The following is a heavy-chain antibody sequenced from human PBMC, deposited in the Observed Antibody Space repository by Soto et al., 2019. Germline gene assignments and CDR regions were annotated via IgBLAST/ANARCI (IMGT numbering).Heavy chain of an antibody. CDR1: GFTVSSNY. Sequence: GGSLRLSCAASGFTVSSNYMSWVRQAPGKGLEWVSVIYSGGSTYYADSVKGRFTISRDNSKNTLYLQMNSLRAEDTAVYYCARGRDNSSSSKARYFDYWGQGTLVTVSS. D-gene: IGHD6-13*01. CDR3: ARGRDNSSSSKARYFDY. CDR2: IYSGGST. J-gene: IGHJ4*02. V-gene: IGHV3-53*01.